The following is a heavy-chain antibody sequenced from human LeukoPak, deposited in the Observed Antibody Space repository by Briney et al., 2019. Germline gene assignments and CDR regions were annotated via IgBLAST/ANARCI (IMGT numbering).Heavy chain of an antibody. CDR3: AKQLGYCSDGSCYFPY. Sequence: QPGGSLRLSCAASGFTFTSYAMGWVRQAPGRGLEWVSTVSGGGGSTYYAVSLKGRFTISRDNSKNTLYLQMNSLRAEDTAVYYCAKQLGYCSDGSCYFPYWGQGTLVTVSS. CDR2: VSGGGGST. CDR1: GFTFTSYA. J-gene: IGHJ4*02. V-gene: IGHV3-23*01. D-gene: IGHD2-15*01.